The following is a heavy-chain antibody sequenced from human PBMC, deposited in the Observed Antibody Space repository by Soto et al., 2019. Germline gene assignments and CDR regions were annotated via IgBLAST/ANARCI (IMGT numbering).Heavy chain of an antibody. V-gene: IGHV4-59*08. CDR2: IYYSGST. Sequence: SETLSLTCTVSGGSISSYYWSWIRQPPGKGLEWIGYIYYSGSTNYNHSLKSRVNISVDTSKNQFSLKLSSVTAADTAVYYCARHSLSGSVAFDYWGQGTLVTVSS. J-gene: IGHJ4*02. D-gene: IGHD1-26*01. CDR1: GGSISSYY. CDR3: ARHSLSGSVAFDY.